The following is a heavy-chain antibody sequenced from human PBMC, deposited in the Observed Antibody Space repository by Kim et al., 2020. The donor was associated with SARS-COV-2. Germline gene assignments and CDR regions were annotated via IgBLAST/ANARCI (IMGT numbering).Heavy chain of an antibody. CDR2: T. Sequence: TIYAQKFQGRVTMTEDTSTDTAYMELSSLRSEDTAVYYCATALWFGELWCWGQGTLVTVSS. V-gene: IGHV1-24*01. D-gene: IGHD3-10*01. J-gene: IGHJ4*02. CDR3: ATALWFGELWC.